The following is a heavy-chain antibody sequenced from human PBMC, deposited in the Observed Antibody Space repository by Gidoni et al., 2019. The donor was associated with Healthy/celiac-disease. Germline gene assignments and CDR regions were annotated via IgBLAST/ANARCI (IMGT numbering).Heavy chain of an antibody. CDR2: IIPIFGTA. CDR1: GGTFSSYA. V-gene: IGHV1-69*01. D-gene: IGHD2-2*01. J-gene: IGHJ6*02. Sequence: QVQLVQSGAEVKKPGSSVKVSCKASGGTFSSYAISWVRQAPGQGLEWMGGIIPIFGTANYAQKFQGRVTITADESTSTAYMELSSLRSEDTAVYYCARALGYCSSTSCYSKYYYYYGMDVWGQGTTVTVSS. CDR3: ARALGYCSSTSCYSKYYYYYGMDV.